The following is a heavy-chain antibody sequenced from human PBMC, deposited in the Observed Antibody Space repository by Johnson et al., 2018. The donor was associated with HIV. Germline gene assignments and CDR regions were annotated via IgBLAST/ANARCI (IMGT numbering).Heavy chain of an antibody. D-gene: IGHD3-16*01. CDR3: AKGRLGVAFDI. J-gene: IGHJ3*02. V-gene: IGHV3-66*02. Sequence: VQLVESGGGLVQPGGSLRLSCAASGFTFSSYDMHWVRQATGKGLEWVSVIYSGGSTYYADSVKGRFTISRDNSKNTLYLQMNSLRAEDTAVYYCAKGRLGVAFDIWGQGTMVTVSS. CDR1: GFTFSSYD. CDR2: IYSGGST.